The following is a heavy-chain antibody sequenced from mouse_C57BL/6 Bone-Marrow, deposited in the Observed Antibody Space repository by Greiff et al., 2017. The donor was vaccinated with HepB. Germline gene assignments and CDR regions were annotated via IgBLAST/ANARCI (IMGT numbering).Heavy chain of an antibody. V-gene: IGHV5-4*01. D-gene: IGHD2-5*01. CDR2: ISDGGSYT. CDR3: ANSNYGAMDY. J-gene: IGHJ4*01. CDR1: GFTFSSYA. Sequence: EVQRVESGGGLVKPGGSLKLSCAASGFTFSSYAMSWVRQTPEKRLEWVATISDGGSYTYYPDKVKGRFTISRDNAKNNLYLQMSHLKSEDTAMYYCANSNYGAMDYWGQGTSVTVSS.